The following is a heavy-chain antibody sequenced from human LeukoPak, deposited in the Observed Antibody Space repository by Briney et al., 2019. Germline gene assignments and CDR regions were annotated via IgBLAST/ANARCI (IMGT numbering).Heavy chain of an antibody. J-gene: IGHJ4*02. CDR3: AKERVVWGSHWGFDY. Sequence: PGGSLRLSCAASGFTFSNYAMSWVRQAPGQGLEWVSAISGSGSGSYLADSVKGRFTISRDNSKNTVFLQMNSLRVEDTAIYYCAKERVVWGSHWGFDYWGLGTLVTVSS. V-gene: IGHV3-23*01. D-gene: IGHD3-16*01. CDR2: ISGSGSGS. CDR1: GFTFSNYA.